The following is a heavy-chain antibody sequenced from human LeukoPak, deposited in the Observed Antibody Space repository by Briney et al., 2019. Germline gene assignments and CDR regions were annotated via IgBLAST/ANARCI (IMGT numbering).Heavy chain of an antibody. CDR3: ARGLGYSSSWLSYYYYYMDV. Sequence: SETLSLTCTVSGASISSYYWSWIRQPPGKGLEWIGEINHSGSTNYNPSLKSRVTISVDTSKNQFSLKLSSVTAADTAVYYCARGLGYSSSWLSYYYYYMDVWGKGTTVTISS. CDR1: GASISSYY. D-gene: IGHD6-13*01. J-gene: IGHJ6*03. V-gene: IGHV4-34*01. CDR2: INHSGST.